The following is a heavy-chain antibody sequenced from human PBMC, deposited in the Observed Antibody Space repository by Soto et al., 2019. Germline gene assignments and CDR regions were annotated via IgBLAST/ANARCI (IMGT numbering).Heavy chain of an antibody. Sequence: ASVKVSCKGSGYTFTSYDINWVRQATGQGLEWMGWMNPNSGNTGYAQKFQGRVTMTRNTSISTAYMELSSLRSEDTAVYYCARTYYDFWSGNLNVWGKGTTVTVSS. CDR2: MNPNSGNT. D-gene: IGHD3-3*01. CDR1: GYTFTSYD. CDR3: ARTYYDFWSGNLNV. J-gene: IGHJ6*04. V-gene: IGHV1-8*01.